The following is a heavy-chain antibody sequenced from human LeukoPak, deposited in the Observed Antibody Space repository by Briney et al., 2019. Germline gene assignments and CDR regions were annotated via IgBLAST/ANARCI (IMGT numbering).Heavy chain of an antibody. V-gene: IGHV3-33*01. D-gene: IGHD6-19*01. CDR1: GFTFSSYG. Sequence: GRSLRLSCAASGFTFSSYGMHWVRQAPGKGLEWVAVIWYDGSNKYYADSVEGRFTISRDNSKNTLYLQMNSLRAEDTAVYYCARDQAVLAVAGRGFDYWGQGTLVTVSS. J-gene: IGHJ4*02. CDR3: ARDQAVLAVAGRGFDY. CDR2: IWYDGSNK.